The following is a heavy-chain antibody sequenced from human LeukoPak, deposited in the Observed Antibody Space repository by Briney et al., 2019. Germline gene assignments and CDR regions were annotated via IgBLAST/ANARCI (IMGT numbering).Heavy chain of an antibody. CDR2: IYYSGST. CDR3: ARAAFEYYDFWSGYRFDY. Sequence: PSETLSLTCTVSGVSISSYYWIWVRQPPGKGLEWVGYIYYSGSTNYNPSLKSRVTISVDTSKNQFSLKLSSVTAADTAVYYCARAAFEYYDFWSGYRFDYWGQGTLVTVSS. J-gene: IGHJ4*02. CDR1: GVSISSYY. V-gene: IGHV4-59*01. D-gene: IGHD3-3*01.